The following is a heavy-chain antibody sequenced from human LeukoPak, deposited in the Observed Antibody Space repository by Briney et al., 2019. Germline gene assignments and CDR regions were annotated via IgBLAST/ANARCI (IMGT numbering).Heavy chain of an antibody. CDR2: IYSGGST. Sequence: GGSLRLSCAASGFTFSSYWMSWVRQAPGKGLEWVSVIYSGGSTYYADSVKGRFTISRDNSKNTLYLQMNSLRAEDTAVYYCARVGRQSYGDNPYDAFDIWGQGTMVTVSS. V-gene: IGHV3-53*01. CDR1: GFTFSSYW. J-gene: IGHJ3*02. D-gene: IGHD4-23*01. CDR3: ARVGRQSYGDNPYDAFDI.